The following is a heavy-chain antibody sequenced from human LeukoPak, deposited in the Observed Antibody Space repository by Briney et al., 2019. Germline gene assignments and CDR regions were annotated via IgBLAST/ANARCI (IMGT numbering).Heavy chain of an antibody. CDR1: GYSFSSYA. D-gene: IGHD3-22*01. CDR2: INTNTGNP. CDR3: ARPDDSSVEGHFDY. V-gene: IGHV7-4-1*02. J-gene: IGHJ4*02. Sequence: ASVKVSCKASGYSFSSYAMSWVRQAPGQGLEWMGWINTNTGNPTYAQGFTGRFVFSLDTSVSTAYLQISSLKAEDTAVYYCARPDDSSVEGHFDYWGQGTLVTVSS.